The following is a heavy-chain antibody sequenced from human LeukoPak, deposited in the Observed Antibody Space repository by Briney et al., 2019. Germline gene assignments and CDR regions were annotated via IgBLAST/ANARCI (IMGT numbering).Heavy chain of an antibody. J-gene: IGHJ5*02. Sequence: SETLSLTCTVSGGSISSYYWSWIRQPPRKGLEWIGYIYTSGSTNYNPSLKSRVTISVDTSKNQFSLKLSSVTAADTAVYYCARHPLVVVPAAMGWFDPWGQGTLVTVSS. D-gene: IGHD2-2*01. CDR3: ARHPLVVVPAAMGWFDP. V-gene: IGHV4-4*09. CDR2: IYTSGST. CDR1: GGSISSYY.